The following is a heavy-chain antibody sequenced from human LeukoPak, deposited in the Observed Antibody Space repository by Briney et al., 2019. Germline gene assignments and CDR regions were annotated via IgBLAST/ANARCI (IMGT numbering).Heavy chain of an antibody. Sequence: GGSLRLSCAASGFTFSSYDMHWVRQATGKGLEGFSAIGTAGDTYYPGSVKGRFTISRENAKNSLYLQMNSLRAGDTAVYYCARSRKKYSSGWGWFDPWGQGTLVTVSS. V-gene: IGHV3-13*01. CDR1: GFTFSSYD. J-gene: IGHJ5*02. D-gene: IGHD6-19*01. CDR2: IGTAGDT. CDR3: ARSRKKYSSGWGWFDP.